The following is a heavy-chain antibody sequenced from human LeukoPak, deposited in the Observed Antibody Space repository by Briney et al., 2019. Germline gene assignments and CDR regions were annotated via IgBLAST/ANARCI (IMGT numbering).Heavy chain of an antibody. V-gene: IGHV1-69*04. D-gene: IGHD3-3*01. CDR2: IIPILGIA. J-gene: IGHJ5*02. Sequence: ASVKVSCKASGGTFSSYAISWVRQAPGQGIEWMGRIIPILGIANYAQKFQGRVTITADKSTSTAYMELSSLRSEDTAVYYCARDPTSIGDTIFGDRWFDPWGQGTLVTVSS. CDR3: ARDPTSIGDTIFGDRWFDP. CDR1: GGTFSSYA.